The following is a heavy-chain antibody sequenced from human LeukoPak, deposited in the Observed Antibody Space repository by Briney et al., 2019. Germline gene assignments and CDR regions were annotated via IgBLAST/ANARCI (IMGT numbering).Heavy chain of an antibody. CDR2: IYYSGST. CDR3: ARDGGEYETDP. CDR1: GGSISSTSNY. Sequence: SETLSLTCTVSGGSISSTSNYWGWIRQPPGKGLEWIGSIYYSGSTYYNPSLKSRVTISVDTSKNQFSLKLSSVTAADTAVYYCARDGGEYETDPWGQGTLVTVSS. D-gene: IGHD3-16*01. V-gene: IGHV4-39*07. J-gene: IGHJ5*02.